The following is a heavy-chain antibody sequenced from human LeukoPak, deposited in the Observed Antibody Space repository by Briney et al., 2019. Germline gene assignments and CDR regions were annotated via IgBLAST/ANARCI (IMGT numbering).Heavy chain of an antibody. CDR1: GFNVSNNY. CDR2: IYSGGST. J-gene: IGHJ4*02. CDR3: ARATLDN. Sequence: PGGSLRLSCAASGFNVSNNYISWVRQAPGKGLEWVSAIYSGGSTKYADSVKARFTISRDISKNTVYLQMNSLRVDDTAVYYCARATLDNWGQGTLVTVSS. V-gene: IGHV3-53*01.